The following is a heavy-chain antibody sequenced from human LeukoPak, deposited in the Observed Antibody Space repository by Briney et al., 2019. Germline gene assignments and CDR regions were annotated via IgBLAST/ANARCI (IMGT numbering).Heavy chain of an antibody. J-gene: IGHJ4*02. CDR1: GGTFSSYA. CDR3: ASRGGDYYDSSGYYLDY. Sequence: GASVKVSCKASGGTFSSYAISWVRQAPGQGLEWMGGIIPIFGTANYAQKFQGRVTITADESTSTAYMELSSLRSEDTAVYYCASRGGDYYDSSGYYLDYWGQGTLVTVSS. CDR2: IIPIFGTA. V-gene: IGHV1-69*13. D-gene: IGHD3-22*01.